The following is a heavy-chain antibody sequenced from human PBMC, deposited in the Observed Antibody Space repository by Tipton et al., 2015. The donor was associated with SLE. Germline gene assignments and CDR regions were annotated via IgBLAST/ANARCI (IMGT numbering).Heavy chain of an antibody. V-gene: IGHV4-38-2*01. Sequence: TLSLTCAVPDYSISSGYYWGWIRQPPGKGLEWIGSIYYSGSTYYNPSLKSRVTISADTSKNQFSLKLSSVTAADTAVYYCARHGPVLWFREFPFDYWGQGTLVTVSS. D-gene: IGHD3-10*01. CDR1: DYSISSGYY. CDR2: IYYSGST. J-gene: IGHJ4*02. CDR3: ARHGPVLWFREFPFDY.